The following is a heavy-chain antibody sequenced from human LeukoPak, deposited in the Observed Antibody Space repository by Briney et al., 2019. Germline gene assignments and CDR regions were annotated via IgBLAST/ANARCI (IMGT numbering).Heavy chain of an antibody. CDR2: INHSGST. D-gene: IGHD3-10*01. J-gene: IGHJ4*02. Sequence: PSETLSLTCAVYGGSFSGYYWSWIRQPPGKGLEWIGEINHSGSTNYNPSLKSRVTISVDTSKNQFSLKLNSVTAADTAVYYCARERWYYGSGTYSWFDYWGQGTLVTVSS. V-gene: IGHV4-34*01. CDR3: ARERWYYGSGTYSWFDY. CDR1: GGSFSGYY.